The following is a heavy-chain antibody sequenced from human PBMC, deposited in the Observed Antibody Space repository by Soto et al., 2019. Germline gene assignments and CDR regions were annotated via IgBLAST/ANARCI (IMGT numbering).Heavy chain of an antibody. D-gene: IGHD3-16*02. CDR1: GDTDTNYA. CDR2: IFPKFGTT. CDR3: EAEMTFGKLSVV. Sequence: QVQLVQSGAEVKKPGSSVKVSCKASGDTDTNYAISWVRQAPGQGPEWRGGIFPKFGTTYSAQKLQDRLTITADESTSTVYMQRSILRLDDTAVYYCEAEMTFGKLSVVWGQGTTVTVSS. J-gene: IGHJ6*02. V-gene: IGHV1-69*01.